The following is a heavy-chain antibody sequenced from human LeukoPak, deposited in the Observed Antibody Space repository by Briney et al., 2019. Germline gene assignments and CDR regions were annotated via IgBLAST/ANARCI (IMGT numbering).Heavy chain of an antibody. CDR1: GFTFSDYY. D-gene: IGHD3-22*01. Sequence: PGGSLRLSCAASGFTFSDYYMSWIRQAPGKGLEWVSYISSSGSTIYYADSVKGRFTISRDNAKNSLYLQMNSLRAEDTAVYYCARVGDSSGYYYRKGAFGIWGQGTMVTVSS. V-gene: IGHV3-11*01. CDR3: ARVGDSSGYYYRKGAFGI. CDR2: ISSSGSTI. J-gene: IGHJ3*02.